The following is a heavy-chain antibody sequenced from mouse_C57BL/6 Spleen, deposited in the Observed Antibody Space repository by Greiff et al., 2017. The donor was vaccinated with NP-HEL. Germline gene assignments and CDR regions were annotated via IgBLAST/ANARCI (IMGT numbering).Heavy chain of an antibody. D-gene: IGHD2-5*01. CDR3: ARKEGYSNYAWFAY. J-gene: IGHJ3*01. V-gene: IGHV2-2*01. CDR1: GFSLTSYG. CDR2: IWSGGST. Sequence: VQLQESGPGLVQPSQSLSITCTVSGFSLTSYGVHWVRQSPGKGLEWLGVIWSGGSTDYNAAFISRLSISKDNSKSQVFFKMNSLQADDTAIYYCARKEGYSNYAWFAYWGQGTLVTVSA.